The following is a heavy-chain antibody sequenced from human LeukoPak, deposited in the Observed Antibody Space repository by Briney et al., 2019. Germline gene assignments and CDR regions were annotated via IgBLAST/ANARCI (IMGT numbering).Heavy chain of an antibody. D-gene: IGHD3-10*01. Sequence: GASVKVSCKASGFTFTSSAVQWVRQARGQRLEWIGWIVVGSGNTNYAQKFQERVTITRDMSTSTAYMELSSLRSEDTAVYYCAADYDYYGSGSYYGNYYYGMDVWGKGTMVTVSS. V-gene: IGHV1-58*01. CDR3: AADYDYYGSGSYYGNYYYGMDV. CDR1: GFTFTSSA. CDR2: IVVGSGNT. J-gene: IGHJ6*04.